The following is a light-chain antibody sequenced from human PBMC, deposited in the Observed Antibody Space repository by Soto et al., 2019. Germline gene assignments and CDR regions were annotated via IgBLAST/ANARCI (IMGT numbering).Light chain of an antibody. V-gene: IGKV3-15*01. J-gene: IGKJ5*01. Sequence: EIVMTQSPATLSVSPEEGVTLSCRASQSVSSNLAWYQQRPGQAPRLLIYGASTRATGIPARFSGSGSGTEFTLTISSLQSEDFAVYYCQQRSNWPPSITFGQGTRLEIK. CDR2: GAS. CDR1: QSVSSN. CDR3: QQRSNWPPSIT.